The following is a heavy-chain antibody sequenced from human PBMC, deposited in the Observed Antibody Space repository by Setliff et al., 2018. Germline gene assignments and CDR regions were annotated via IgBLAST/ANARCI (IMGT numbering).Heavy chain of an antibody. CDR3: ARGGYSRGPPVYYFDY. J-gene: IGHJ4*02. CDR1: GDSISSSNW. Sequence: SETLSLTCAVSGDSISSSNWWNWVRQPPGKGLEWIGEIYHSGSTNYNPSLKSRVTISVDTSKNQFSLKLSSVTAADTAVYYCARGGYSRGPPVYYFDYWGQGTLVTVSS. V-gene: IGHV4-4*02. D-gene: IGHD5-12*01. CDR2: IYHSGST.